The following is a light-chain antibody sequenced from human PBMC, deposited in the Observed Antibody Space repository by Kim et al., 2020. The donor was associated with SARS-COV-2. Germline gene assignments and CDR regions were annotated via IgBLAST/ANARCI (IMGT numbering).Light chain of an antibody. J-gene: IGKJ1*01. V-gene: IGKV3-20*01. CDR2: GAS. Sequence: SPGERATLSCRASQSVTSSYLAWYQQKPGQAPRLLIYGASSRATGIPDRFSGSGSGTDFTLTISRLEPEDFAMYYCQQYGSSPHTFGQGTKVDIK. CDR1: QSVTSSY. CDR3: QQYGSSPHT.